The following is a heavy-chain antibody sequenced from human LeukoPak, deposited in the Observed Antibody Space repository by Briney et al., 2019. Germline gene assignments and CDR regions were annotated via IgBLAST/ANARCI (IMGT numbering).Heavy chain of an antibody. Sequence: SETLSLTCAVYGGSFSGYYWGWIRQPPGKGLEWIGEINHSGSTNYNPSLKSRVTISLDTSKSQFSLRLSSVTAADTAVYYCARADCSSTSCYKLGSFDYWGQGTLVTVSS. CDR2: INHSGST. J-gene: IGHJ4*02. D-gene: IGHD2-2*02. CDR1: GGSFSGYY. CDR3: ARADCSSTSCYKLGSFDY. V-gene: IGHV4-34*01.